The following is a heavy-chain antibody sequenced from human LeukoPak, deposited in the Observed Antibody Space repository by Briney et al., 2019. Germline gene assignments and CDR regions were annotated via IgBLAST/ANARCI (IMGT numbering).Heavy chain of an antibody. CDR3: AREYYDSSGYYPWDY. Sequence: ASVKDSCKASGYTFTSYYMHWVRPAPGQGLEWMGIINPSGGSTSYAQKFQGRVTMTRDTSTSTVYMELSSLRSEDTAVYYCAREYYDSSGYYPWDYWGQGTLVTVSS. J-gene: IGHJ4*02. CDR2: INPSGGST. V-gene: IGHV1-46*03. CDR1: GYTFTSYY. D-gene: IGHD3-22*01.